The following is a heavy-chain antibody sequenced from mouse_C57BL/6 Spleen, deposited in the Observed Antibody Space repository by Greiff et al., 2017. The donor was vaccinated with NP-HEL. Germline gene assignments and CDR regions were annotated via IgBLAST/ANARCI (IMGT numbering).Heavy chain of an antibody. CDR2: ISYDGSN. CDR1: GYSITSGYY. D-gene: IGHD1-1*01. CDR3: ARGKPYGSSSWFAY. J-gene: IGHJ3*01. Sequence: EVKLLESGPGLVKPSQSLSLTCSVTGYSITSGYYWNWIRQFPGNKLEWMGYISYDGSNNYNPSLKNRISITRDTSKNQFFLKLNSVTTEDTATYYCARGKPYGSSSWFAYWGQGTLVTVSA. V-gene: IGHV3-6*01.